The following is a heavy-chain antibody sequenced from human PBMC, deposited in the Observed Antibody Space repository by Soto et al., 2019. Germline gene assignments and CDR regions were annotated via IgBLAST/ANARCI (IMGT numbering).Heavy chain of an antibody. CDR2: IHSDGSST. CDR1: GFTFSYYG. V-gene: IGHV3-74*01. CDR3: TTGDSSSVGDY. J-gene: IGHJ4*02. D-gene: IGHD6-13*01. Sequence: GGSLRLSCAASGFTFSYYGMHWVRQAPGQGLVWVSRIHSDGSSTTYADSVKGRFTISRDNAKNSLYLQMNSLKTEDTAVYYCTTGDSSSVGDYWGQGTLVTVSS.